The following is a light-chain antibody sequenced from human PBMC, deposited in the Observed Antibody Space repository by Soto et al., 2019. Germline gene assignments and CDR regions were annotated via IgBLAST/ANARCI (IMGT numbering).Light chain of an antibody. CDR3: CSYAGSNNLL. CDR1: TSNIGAGFD. Sequence: QSVLTQPPSVSGALGQRVTISCTGSTSNIGAGFDVHWYQQFPGTAPKLLIFGNNNRPSGVPDRFSGSKSGTSASLAITGLQAEDESNYYCCSYAGSNNLLFGGWTKLTVL. V-gene: IGLV1-40*01. CDR2: GNN. J-gene: IGLJ2*01.